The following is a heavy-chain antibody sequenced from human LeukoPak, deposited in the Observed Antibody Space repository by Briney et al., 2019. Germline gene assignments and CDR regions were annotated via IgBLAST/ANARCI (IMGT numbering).Heavy chain of an antibody. CDR1: GGTFSSYA. J-gene: IGHJ4*02. V-gene: IGHV1-69*13. Sequence: SVKVSCKASGGTFSSYAISWVRQAPGQGLEWMGGIIPIFGTANYAQKFQGRVTITADESTSTAYMELSSLRSEDTAVYYCARARNGAAAGTDYWGQGTLVTVSS. D-gene: IGHD6-13*01. CDR3: ARARNGAAAGTDY. CDR2: IIPIFGTA.